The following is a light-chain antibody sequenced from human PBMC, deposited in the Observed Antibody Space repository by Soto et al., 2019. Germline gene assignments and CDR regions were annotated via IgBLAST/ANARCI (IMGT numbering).Light chain of an antibody. V-gene: IGKV3-15*01. CDR1: QSVSSN. CDR3: QQRSKWRT. Sequence: EIVMTHSPATLSVSPGESATLSCSASQSVSSNLAWHQQKPGQAPRILMYDASTRATGISARFSGSGSGTEFTLTISSLQSEDFAVYYCQQRSKWRTFGQGTKVDI. CDR2: DAS. J-gene: IGKJ1*01.